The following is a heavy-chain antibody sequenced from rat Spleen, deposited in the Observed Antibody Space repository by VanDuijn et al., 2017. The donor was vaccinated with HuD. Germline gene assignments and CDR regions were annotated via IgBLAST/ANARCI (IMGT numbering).Heavy chain of an antibody. CDR2: ISYDGSST. Sequence: EVQLVESGGGLVQPGRSLKLSCAASGFTFSDYNMAWVRQAPKKGLEWVATISYDGSSTYYRDSVKGRFTISRDNAKSTLYLQMDSLRSEDTATYYCAREAGLPFHHFDYWGQGVMVTVSS. CDR1: GFTFSDYN. V-gene: IGHV5-7*01. CDR3: AREAGLPFHHFDY. J-gene: IGHJ2*01. D-gene: IGHD1-4*01.